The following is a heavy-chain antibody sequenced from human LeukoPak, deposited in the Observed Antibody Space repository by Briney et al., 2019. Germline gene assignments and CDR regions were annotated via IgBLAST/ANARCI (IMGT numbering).Heavy chain of an antibody. V-gene: IGHV4-34*01. CDR3: ARDDSDFAY. D-gene: IGHD4-11*01. Sequence: PSETLSLTCAVYGGSFSGYYWSWIRQPPGKGLEWIGSIYYSGNTYYNPSLKSRVTISVHTSKNQFSLKLTSVTAADTAVYYCARDDSDFAYWGPGTLVTVS. CDR2: IYYSGNT. J-gene: IGHJ4*02. CDR1: GGSFSGYY.